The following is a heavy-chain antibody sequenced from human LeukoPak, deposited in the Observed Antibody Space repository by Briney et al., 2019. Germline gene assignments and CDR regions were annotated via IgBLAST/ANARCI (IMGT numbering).Heavy chain of an antibody. CDR2: IYYSGGT. CDR3: ARIAARPINYYYYYYMDV. CDR1: GGSISSYY. V-gene: IGHV4-59*08. D-gene: IGHD6-6*01. Sequence: SETLSLTCTVSGGSISSYYWSWIRQPPGKGLEWIGYIYYSGGTNYNPSLKSRVTISVDTSKNQFSLKLSSVTAADTAVYYCARIAARPINYYYYYYMDVWGKGTTVTVSS. J-gene: IGHJ6*03.